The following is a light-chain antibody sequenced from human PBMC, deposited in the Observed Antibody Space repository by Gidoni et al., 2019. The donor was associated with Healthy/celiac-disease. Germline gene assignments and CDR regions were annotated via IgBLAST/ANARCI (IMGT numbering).Light chain of an antibody. J-gene: IGKJ1*01. CDR3: QQSYSTPRT. CDR2: AAS. Sequence: DIQMTQSPSSHYASVGDRVTITCRASQSISSYLNWYQQKPGKAPKHLIYAASSLQRGVPSRFSGSGSGTDFTLTISSLQPEDFATYYCQQSYSTPRTFGQGTKVEIK. V-gene: IGKV1-39*01. CDR1: QSISSY.